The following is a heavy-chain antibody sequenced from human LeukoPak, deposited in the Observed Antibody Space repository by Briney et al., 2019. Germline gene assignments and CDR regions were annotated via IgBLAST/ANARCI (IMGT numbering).Heavy chain of an antibody. V-gene: IGHV1-69*05. Sequence: WASVKVSCKASGGTFSSYGISWVRQAPGQGLEWMGGIIPIFGTANYAQKFQGRVTITTDESTSTAYMELTSLRSEDTAVYYCAREGAQWLGLEGWAAFDIWGQGTMVTVSS. CDR3: AREGAQWLGLEGWAAFDI. J-gene: IGHJ3*02. D-gene: IGHD6-19*01. CDR2: IIPIFGTA. CDR1: GGTFSSYG.